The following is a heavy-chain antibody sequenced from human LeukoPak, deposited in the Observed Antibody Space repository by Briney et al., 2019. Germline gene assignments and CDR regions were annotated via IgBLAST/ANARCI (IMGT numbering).Heavy chain of an antibody. CDR2: INPNSGGT. CDR3: ARGAYYYDSSAHHDY. Sequence: ASVNVSCKASGYTFTGYYMHWVRQAPGQGLEWMGWINPNSGGTNYAQKFQGRVTMTRDTSISTAYIELSRLRSDDTAVYYCARGAYYYDSSAHHDYWGQGTLVTVPS. J-gene: IGHJ4*02. CDR1: GYTFTGYY. V-gene: IGHV1-2*02. D-gene: IGHD3-22*01.